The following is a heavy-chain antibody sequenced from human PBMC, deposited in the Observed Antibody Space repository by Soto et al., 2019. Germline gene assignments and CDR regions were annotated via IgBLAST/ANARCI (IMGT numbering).Heavy chain of an antibody. Sequence: QVQLVESGGGVVQPGRSLRLSCVGSGFTFSSYGIHWVRQAPGKGLEWVAVVSYDGSGKYYADSVKGRFTISRDNSKNTLYLQMNTLGVEATAVYHCARDAEAYVNVMGTIRSGYYYHGLDVWVQGTTVFVSS. CDR3: ARDAEAYVNVMGTIRSGYYYHGLDV. V-gene: IGHV3-30*03. CDR1: GFTFSSYG. D-gene: IGHD1-1*01. J-gene: IGHJ6*02. CDR2: VSYDGSGK.